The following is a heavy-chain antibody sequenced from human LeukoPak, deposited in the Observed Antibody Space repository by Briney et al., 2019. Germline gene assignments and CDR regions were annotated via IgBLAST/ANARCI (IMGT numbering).Heavy chain of an antibody. CDR3: ARDRGRVGSLDY. V-gene: IGHV3-21*01. CDR2: ISSGSSYI. CDR1: GFTFSSYS. J-gene: IGHJ4*02. Sequence: GGSLSLSCAASGFTFSSYSMNWVRQAPGKGLEWVSSISSGSSYIYYADSVKGRFTISRDNSKNTLYLQMDSLRAEDTAVYYCARDRGRVGSLDYWGQGTLVTVSS. D-gene: IGHD3-10*01.